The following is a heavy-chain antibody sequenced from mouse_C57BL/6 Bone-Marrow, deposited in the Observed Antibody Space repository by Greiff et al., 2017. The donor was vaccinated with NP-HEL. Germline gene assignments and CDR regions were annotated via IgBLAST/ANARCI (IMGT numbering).Heavy chain of an antibody. V-gene: IGHV1-50*01. J-gene: IGHJ2*01. D-gene: IGHD2-2*01. Sequence: QVQLQQPGAELVKPGASVKLSCKASGYTFTSYWMQWVKQRPGQGLEWIGEIDPTDSYTNYNQKFKGKATLTVDTSSSTAYMQLSSLTSEASEFYYCARETVYYVYEGFDYWGQGTTLTVSS. CDR1: GYTFTSYW. CDR3: ARETVYYVYEGFDY. CDR2: IDPTDSYT.